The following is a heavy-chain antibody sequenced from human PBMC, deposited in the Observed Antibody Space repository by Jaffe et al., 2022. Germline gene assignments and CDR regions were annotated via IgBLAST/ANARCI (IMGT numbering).Heavy chain of an antibody. V-gene: IGHV3-30*18. CDR1: GFTFSSYG. Sequence: QVQLVESGGGVVQPGRSLRLSCAASGFTFSSYGMHWVRQAPGKGLEWVAVISYDGSNKYYADSVKGRFTISRDNSKNTLYLQMNSLRAEDTAVYYCAKDTITIFGVVIPGDLDYWGQGTLVTVSS. J-gene: IGHJ4*02. D-gene: IGHD3-3*01. CDR3: AKDTITIFGVVIPGDLDY. CDR2: ISYDGSNK.